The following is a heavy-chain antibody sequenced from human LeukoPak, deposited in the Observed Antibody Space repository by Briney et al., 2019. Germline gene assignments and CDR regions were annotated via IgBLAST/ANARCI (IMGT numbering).Heavy chain of an antibody. V-gene: IGHV4-59*01. Sequence: SETLSLTCNVSGGSISSYYWSWIRQPPGRGLEWIGYIYYSGSTNCNPSLKSRVTMSVDTSKNQFSLKLSSVTAADTAVYYCARGGMMFDPWGQGTLVTVSS. CDR3: ARGGMMFDP. CDR1: GGSISSYY. J-gene: IGHJ5*02. D-gene: IGHD1-26*01. CDR2: IYYSGST.